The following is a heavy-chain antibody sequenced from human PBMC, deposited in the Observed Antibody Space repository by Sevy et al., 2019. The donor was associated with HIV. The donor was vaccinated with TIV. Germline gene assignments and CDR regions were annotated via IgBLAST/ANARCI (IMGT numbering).Heavy chain of an antibody. CDR1: GFTFSSYA. CDR3: ATSPSRIAAADKGDAFDI. Sequence: GGSPRLSCAASGFTFSSYAMHWVRQAPGKGLEWVAVISYDGSNKYYADSVKGRFTISRDNSKNTLYLQMNSLRAEDTAVYYCATSPSRIAAADKGDAFDIWGQGTMVTVSS. CDR2: ISYDGSNK. D-gene: IGHD6-13*01. J-gene: IGHJ3*02. V-gene: IGHV3-30-3*01.